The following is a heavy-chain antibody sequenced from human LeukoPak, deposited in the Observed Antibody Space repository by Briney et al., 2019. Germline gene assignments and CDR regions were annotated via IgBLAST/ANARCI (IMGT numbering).Heavy chain of an antibody. V-gene: IGHV1-69*11. CDR1: GGTFSTYS. Sequence: SVKVSCKTSGGTFSTYSINWVRQAPGQGLEWMGRIIPILSQSDYAQKFQGTVSITADEFTETAYMELSSLRSDDTAVYYCATGGAYLDAFDIWGQGTMVTVSS. CDR2: IIPILSQS. D-gene: IGHD3-10*01. CDR3: ATGGAYLDAFDI. J-gene: IGHJ3*02.